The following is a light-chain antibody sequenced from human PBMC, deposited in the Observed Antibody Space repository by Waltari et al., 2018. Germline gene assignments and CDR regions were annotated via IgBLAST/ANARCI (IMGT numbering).Light chain of an antibody. CDR1: QSISSW. Sequence: DIQMTQSPSTLSASVGDRVTITCRASQSISSWLAWYQQKPGKAPKLLIYKSSSLESGVPSRFSGSGSGTEFTLTISSLQAEDVAVYYCHQHYTTPWTFGQGTQVEL. CDR2: KSS. V-gene: IGKV1-5*03. CDR3: HQHYTTPWT. J-gene: IGKJ1*01.